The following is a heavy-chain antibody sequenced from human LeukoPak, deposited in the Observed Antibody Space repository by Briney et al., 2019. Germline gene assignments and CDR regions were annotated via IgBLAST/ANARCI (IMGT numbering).Heavy chain of an antibody. V-gene: IGHV3-74*01. D-gene: IGHD3-9*01. Sequence: PGGSLRLSCAASGFTFSNYWMHWVRQAPGKGLVWVSRINNDGSSTTYADSVKGRFTISRDNAKNTLYLQMDNLGVEDTAVYYCALHIVTGYYNLDYCGQGTLVTVSS. CDR2: INNDGSST. CDR3: ALHIVTGYYNLDY. CDR1: GFTFSNYW. J-gene: IGHJ4*02.